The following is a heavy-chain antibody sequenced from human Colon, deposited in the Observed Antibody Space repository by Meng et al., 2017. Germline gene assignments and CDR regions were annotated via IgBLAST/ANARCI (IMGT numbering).Heavy chain of an antibody. CDR3: ARDRGPYSSSWYVQDY. Sequence: GESLKISCAASGFTFSSYAMHWVRQAPGKGLEWVAVISYDGSNKYYADSVKGRFTISRDNSKNTLYLQMNSLRAEDTAVYYCARDRGPYSSSWYVQDYWGQGTLVTSPQ. V-gene: IGHV3-30*01. J-gene: IGHJ4*02. CDR1: GFTFSSYA. D-gene: IGHD6-13*01. CDR2: ISYDGSNK.